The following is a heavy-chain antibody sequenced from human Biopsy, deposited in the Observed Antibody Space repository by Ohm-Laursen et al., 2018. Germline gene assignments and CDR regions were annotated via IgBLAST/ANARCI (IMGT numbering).Heavy chain of an antibody. CDR2: ISGNSDII. CDR1: GFTFSSYA. D-gene: IGHD4-17*01. J-gene: IGHJ4*02. V-gene: IGHV3-23*01. Sequence: LSLTCAASGFTFSSYAMTWFRQAPGKGLEWVSTISGNSDIIYDTDSVKGRFTISRNNSKNTLYLQMNSLRADDTAVYYCALAAAQTVTHFDYWGQGTLVTVSS. CDR3: ALAAAQTVTHFDY.